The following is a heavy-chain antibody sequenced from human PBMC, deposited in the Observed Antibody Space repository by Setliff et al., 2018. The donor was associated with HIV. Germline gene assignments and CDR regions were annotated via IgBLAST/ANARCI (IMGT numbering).Heavy chain of an antibody. D-gene: IGHD1-20*01. V-gene: IGHV3-21*01. J-gene: IGHJ4*02. CDR1: GFIFSSYN. CDR3: ARDDGNWNQGIDS. CDR2: ISTSSIYI. Sequence: GGSLRLSCAASGFIFSSYNMNWVRQAPGKGLEWVSSISTSSIYIYYADSVKGRFTISRDNAQKSLQLQMNSLRADDTAVYYCARDDGNWNQGIDSWGQGTLVTVSS.